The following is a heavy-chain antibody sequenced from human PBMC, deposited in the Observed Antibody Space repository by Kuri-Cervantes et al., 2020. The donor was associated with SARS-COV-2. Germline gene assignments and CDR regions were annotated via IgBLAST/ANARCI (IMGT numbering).Heavy chain of an antibody. D-gene: IGHD6-13*01. Sequence: SETLSLTSAVYGGSFSGYYWSWIRQPPRKGMEWIGKINHSVGPNYNPTLKSRVTISVDRSKNQFSLKLGFVSAAESAVYYCARGAIAAGAFDYWGQGTLVTVSS. J-gene: IGHJ4*02. V-gene: IGHV4-34*01. CDR3: ARGAIAAGAFDY. CDR1: GGSFSGYY. CDR2: INHSVGP.